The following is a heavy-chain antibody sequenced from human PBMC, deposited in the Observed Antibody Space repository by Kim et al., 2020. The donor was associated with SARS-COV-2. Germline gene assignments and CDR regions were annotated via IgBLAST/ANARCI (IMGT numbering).Heavy chain of an antibody. D-gene: IGHD5-18*01. J-gene: IGHJ5*02. CDR2: INHSGST. Sequence: SETLSLTCAVYGGSFSGYYWSWIRQPPGKGLEWIGEINHSGSTNYNPSLKSRVTISVDTSKNQFSLKLSSVTAADTAVYYCARRGIQLWLSFSWFDPWGQGTLVTVSS. V-gene: IGHV4-34*01. CDR1: GGSFSGYY. CDR3: ARRGIQLWLSFSWFDP.